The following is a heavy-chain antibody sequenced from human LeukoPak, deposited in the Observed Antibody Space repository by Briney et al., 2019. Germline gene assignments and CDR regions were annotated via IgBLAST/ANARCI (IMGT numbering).Heavy chain of an antibody. V-gene: IGHV1-69*01. J-gene: IGHJ4*02. CDR2: IIPIFGTA. D-gene: IGHD3-22*01. CDR3: ASPPYDSSGYYYDFDY. CDR1: GGTFSSYA. Sequence: ASAKVSCKASGGTFSSYAISWVRQAPGQGLECLGGIIPIFGTANYAQKFQGRVTITADESTSTAYMELSSLRSEDTAVYYCASPPYDSSGYYYDFDYWGQGTLVTVSS.